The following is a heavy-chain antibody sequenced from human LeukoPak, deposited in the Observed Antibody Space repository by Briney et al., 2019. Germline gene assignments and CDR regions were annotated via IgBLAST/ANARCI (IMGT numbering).Heavy chain of an antibody. V-gene: IGHV1-2*02. CDR1: GYTFTGYF. CDR2: LSPNSGVT. CDR3: ARVDGHFDS. J-gene: IGHJ5*01. Sequence: ASVKVSCKASGYTFTGYFMHWVRQAPGQGLEWMGWLSPNSGVTNYAQRFQGRVTMTRDTSISTAYMELSRLTSDDAAVYYCARVDGHFDSWGQGTLVTVSS.